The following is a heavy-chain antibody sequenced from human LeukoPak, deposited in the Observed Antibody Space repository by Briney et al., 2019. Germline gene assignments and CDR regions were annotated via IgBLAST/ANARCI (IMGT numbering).Heavy chain of an antibody. Sequence: KPGGSLRLSCAASEFTFSDYYMNWIRQAPGKGLEWLSYISGSSSHTNYADSVKGRFTISRDNAKNSLYLQMNSLRAEDSAVYYCARGGGYYFDYWGRGTLVTVSS. CDR3: ARGGGYYFDY. CDR1: EFTFSDYY. J-gene: IGHJ4*02. CDR2: ISGSSSHT. D-gene: IGHD6-13*01. V-gene: IGHV3-11*05.